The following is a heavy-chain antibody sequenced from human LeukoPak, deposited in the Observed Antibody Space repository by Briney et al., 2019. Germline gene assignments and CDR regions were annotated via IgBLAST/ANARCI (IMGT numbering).Heavy chain of an antibody. V-gene: IGHV4-38-2*02. CDR2: IYHSGRT. Sequence: PSETLSLTCAVSGYSISSGYYWGWIRQPPGKGLEGRGIIYHSGRTYYNPSLKSRVTISVDTSKNQVSLKLSSVIAADPAVYYSARDTVRGGSASAPTVFQ. J-gene: IGHJ1*01. D-gene: IGHD3-10*01. CDR1: GYSISSGYY. CDR3: ARDTVRGGSASAPTVFQ.